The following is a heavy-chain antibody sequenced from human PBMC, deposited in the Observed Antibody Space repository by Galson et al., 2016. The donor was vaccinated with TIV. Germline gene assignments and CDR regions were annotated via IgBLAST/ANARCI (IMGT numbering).Heavy chain of an antibody. J-gene: IGHJ4*02. CDR1: KYTFIGYY. V-gene: IGHV1-2*06. D-gene: IGHD2-8*02. CDR3: ARALVASIVDLDY. Sequence: SVKVSCKASKYTFIGYYMHWVRQAPGRGLEWMGRINPSRGGTDYAQKFQGRVTMTRDTSINTAYLELTSPTSDDTAVYYCARALVASIVDLDYWGPGTLLTASS. CDR2: INPSRGGT.